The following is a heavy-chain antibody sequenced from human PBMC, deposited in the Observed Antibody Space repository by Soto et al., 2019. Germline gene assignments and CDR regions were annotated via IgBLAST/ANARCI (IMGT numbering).Heavy chain of an antibody. J-gene: IGHJ5*02. CDR2: ISSSSSYT. D-gene: IGHD2-2*01. Sequence: QVQLVESGGGLVKPGGSLRLSCAASGFTFSDYYMSWIRQAPGKGLEWVSYISSSSSYTNYADSVKGRFTISRDNAKNSLYLQMNSLRAEDTAVYYCAKDRADIVVVPAANNWWFDPWGQGTLVTVSS. CDR3: AKDRADIVVVPAANNWWFDP. CDR1: GFTFSDYY. V-gene: IGHV3-11*05.